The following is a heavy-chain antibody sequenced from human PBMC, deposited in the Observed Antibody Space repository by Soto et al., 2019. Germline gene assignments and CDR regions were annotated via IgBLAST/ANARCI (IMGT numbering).Heavy chain of an antibody. CDR1: GGTFSSSA. D-gene: IGHD5-12*01. CDR3: ARRGYSGYLPTYYYGMDV. V-gene: IGHV1-69*06. CDR2: IIPIFGTA. Sequence: QVQPVQSGAEVKKPGSSVKVSCKASGGTFSSSAISWVRQSPGQGLEWMGGIIPIFGTANYAQKFQGRVTITAEKSTSTAYMELSSLRSEDTEVYYCARRGYSGYLPTYYYGMDVWGQGTTVTDSS. J-gene: IGHJ6*02.